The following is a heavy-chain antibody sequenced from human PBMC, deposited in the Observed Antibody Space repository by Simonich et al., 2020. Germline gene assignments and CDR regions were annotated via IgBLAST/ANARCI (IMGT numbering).Heavy chain of an antibody. J-gene: IGHJ6*03. CDR1: GFTFSSYW. Sequence: EVQLVESGGGLVQPGGSLRLSCAASGFTFSSYWMSWVRQAPGKGLEWVANIKQEGSEKYYVDSVKGRFTIPRDNAKNSLYLQMNSLRAEDTAVYYCARDGLGTAYYYYMDVWGKGTTVTVSS. V-gene: IGHV3-7*01. CDR2: IKQEGSEK. D-gene: IGHD7-27*01. CDR3: ARDGLGTAYYYYMDV.